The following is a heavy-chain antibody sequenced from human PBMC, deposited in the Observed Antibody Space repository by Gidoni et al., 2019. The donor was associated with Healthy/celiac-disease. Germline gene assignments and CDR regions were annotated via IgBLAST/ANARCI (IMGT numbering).Heavy chain of an antibody. CDR1: GYTFPSYG. CDR3: ARNDYDSSADY. V-gene: IGHV1-18*01. CDR2: ISAYNGNT. J-gene: IGHJ4*02. D-gene: IGHD3-22*01. Sequence: QVQLVQSGAELKKPGASLKVSCKASGYTFPSYGISWVRQDPGQGLEWMGWISAYNGNTNYEQKLQGRVTMTTDTSTSTAYMERRSLRSDDTAVYDCARNDYDSSADYWGQGTLVTVSS.